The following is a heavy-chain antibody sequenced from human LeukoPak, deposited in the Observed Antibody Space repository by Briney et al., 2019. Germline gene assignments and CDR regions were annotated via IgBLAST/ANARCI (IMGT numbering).Heavy chain of an antibody. CDR2: MNPNSGNT. CDR3: ARDQYYDSKGWFDP. J-gene: IGHJ5*02. D-gene: IGHD3-22*01. V-gene: IGHV1-18*01. CDR1: GYTFTSYG. Sequence: ASVKVSCKASGYTFTSYGISWVRQATGQGLEWMGWMNPNSGNTGYAQKFQGRVTMTTDTSTSTAYMELRSLRSDDTAVYYCARDQYYDSKGWFDPWGQGTLVTVSS.